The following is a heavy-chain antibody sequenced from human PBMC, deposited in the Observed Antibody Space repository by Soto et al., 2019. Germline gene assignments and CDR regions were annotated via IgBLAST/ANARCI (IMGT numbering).Heavy chain of an antibody. CDR1: VFTFSDYY. D-gene: IGHD6-13*01. CDR3: ARSVVSSTRFDP. J-gene: IGHJ5*02. CDR2: ISSSTNYT. V-gene: IGHV3-11*06. Sequence: PGGSLTLSYTACVFTFSDYYMSWIRQAPGKGLEWVSYISSSTNYTNYADSVKGRFTISRDNAKNSLYLQMNSLRAADTAVYYCARSVVSSTRFDPWGQGTLVTVSS.